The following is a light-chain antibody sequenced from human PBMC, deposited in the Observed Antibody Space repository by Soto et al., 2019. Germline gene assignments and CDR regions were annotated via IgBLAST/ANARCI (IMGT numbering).Light chain of an antibody. CDR2: DVS. V-gene: IGLV2-14*01. J-gene: IGLJ1*01. CDR3: SLSTSSTPYV. CDR1: SSDVGGYNF. Sequence: QSALTQPASVSGSPGQSITISCTGTSSDVGGYNFVSWYQQHPGKAPKLMIYDVSNRPSGVSDRFSGSKSGNTAALTICGRQDEDEAEYYCSLSTSSTPYVFRSGTKLTVL.